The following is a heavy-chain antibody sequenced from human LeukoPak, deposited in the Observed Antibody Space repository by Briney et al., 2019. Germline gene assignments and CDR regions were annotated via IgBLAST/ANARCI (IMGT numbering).Heavy chain of an antibody. V-gene: IGHV3-7*05. D-gene: IGHD2-2*01. CDR1: GFTFSSYW. Sequence: PGGSLRLSCAASGFTFSSYWMSWVREAAGQGLEWVANIKQAGREKYYVVSVKGLLTISRDNAKNSLYLQMNSLRAEDTAVYYCARDQRYCSSSSCPWEPFDYWGQGTLVTVSS. J-gene: IGHJ4*02. CDR2: IKQAGREK. CDR3: ARDQRYCSSSSCPWEPFDY.